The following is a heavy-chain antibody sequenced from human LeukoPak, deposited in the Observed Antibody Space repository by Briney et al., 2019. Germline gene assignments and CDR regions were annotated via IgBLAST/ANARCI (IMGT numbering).Heavy chain of an antibody. V-gene: IGHV3-30*02. D-gene: IGHD3-16*02. J-gene: IGHJ4*02. CDR2: IRYDGSKK. CDR3: ARSTFGGVIVY. Sequence: PGGSLRLSCAASGFTFSSYGMHWVRQAPGKGLEWVAFIRYDGSKKYYADSVKGRFTISRDNSKNTLYLQMNSLRAEDTAVYYCARSTFGGVIVYWGQGTLVTVSS. CDR1: GFTFSSYG.